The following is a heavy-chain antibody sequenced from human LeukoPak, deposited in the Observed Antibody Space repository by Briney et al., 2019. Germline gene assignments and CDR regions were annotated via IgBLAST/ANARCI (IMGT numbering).Heavy chain of an antibody. V-gene: IGHV4-39*01. Sequence: SETLSLTCTVSGGSISSSSYYWGWIRQPPGKGLEWIGYIYYSGSTYYNPSIKSRVTISVDTSKNQFSLKLSSVTAADTAVYYCARGYTSSWYFGNWFDPWGQGTLVTVSS. D-gene: IGHD6-13*01. CDR3: ARGYTSSWYFGNWFDP. CDR2: IYYSGST. J-gene: IGHJ5*02. CDR1: GGSISSSSYY.